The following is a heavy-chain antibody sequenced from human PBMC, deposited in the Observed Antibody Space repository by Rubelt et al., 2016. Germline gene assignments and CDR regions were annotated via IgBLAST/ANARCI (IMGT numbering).Heavy chain of an antibody. V-gene: IGHV1-24*01. J-gene: IGHJ4*02. CDR2: FDPEDGET. Sequence: APGKGLEWMGGFDPEDGETIYAQKFQGRVTMTEDTSTDTAYMELSSLRSEDTAVYYCATTGRSWDWGQGTLVPVSS. D-gene: IGHD6-13*01. CDR3: ATTGRSWD.